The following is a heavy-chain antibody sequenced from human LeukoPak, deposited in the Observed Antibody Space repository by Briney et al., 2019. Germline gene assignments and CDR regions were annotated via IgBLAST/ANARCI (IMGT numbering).Heavy chain of an antibody. D-gene: IGHD3-10*01. CDR1: GFTFSSYA. Sequence: GGSLRLSCAASGFTFSSYAMSCVRQAPGKGLEWVSAISGSGGSTYYADSVKGRFTISRDNSKNTLCLQMNSLRAEDTAVYYCAKQTTFPGSYHLANFDYWGQGTLVTVSS. J-gene: IGHJ4*02. CDR3: AKQTTFPGSYHLANFDY. CDR2: ISGSGGST. V-gene: IGHV3-23*01.